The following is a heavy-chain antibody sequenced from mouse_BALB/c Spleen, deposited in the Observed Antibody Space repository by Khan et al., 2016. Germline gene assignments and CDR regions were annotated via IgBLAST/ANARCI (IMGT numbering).Heavy chain of an antibody. CDR3: ARAGPGGVYFDY. CDR1: GYTFRNYW. J-gene: IGHJ2*01. Sequence: QVQLQQPGAELMKPGASVKISCKATGYTFRNYWIEWIKQRPGHGLEWIGVILPGSGSTKYNENFKGKATVTADTSSNTAYMQLSSLTSEDSAVYYCARAGPGGVYFDYWGQGTTLTVSS. CDR2: ILPGSGST. V-gene: IGHV1-9*01. D-gene: IGHD3-3*01.